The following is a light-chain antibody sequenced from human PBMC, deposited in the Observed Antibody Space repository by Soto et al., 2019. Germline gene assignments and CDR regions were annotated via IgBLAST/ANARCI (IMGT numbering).Light chain of an antibody. Sequence: DIQMTQSPSSVSASVGDRVTITCRASRDINRWLAWYQQKPGKAPKLLIYTASSLQSGVPSRFSGSGSGTDFTLTSTSLQPEDFATYYCQQSTSFPYTLGQGTKLEIK. J-gene: IGKJ2*01. CDR2: TAS. V-gene: IGKV1-12*01. CDR3: QQSTSFPYT. CDR1: RDINRW.